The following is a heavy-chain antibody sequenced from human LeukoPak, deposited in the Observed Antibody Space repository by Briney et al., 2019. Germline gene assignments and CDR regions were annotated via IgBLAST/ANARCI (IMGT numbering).Heavy chain of an antibody. CDR1: GGSISSGGYY. J-gene: IGHJ4*02. CDR2: IYYSGST. CDR3: ARAREFYGLTYYFDY. D-gene: IGHD3-10*01. Sequence: SETLSLTCTVSGGSISSGGYYWSWIRQHPGKGLEWTGYIYYSGSTYYNPSLKSRVTISVYTSKNQFSLKLSSVTAADTAVYYCARAREFYGLTYYFDYWGQGTLVTVSS. V-gene: IGHV4-31*03.